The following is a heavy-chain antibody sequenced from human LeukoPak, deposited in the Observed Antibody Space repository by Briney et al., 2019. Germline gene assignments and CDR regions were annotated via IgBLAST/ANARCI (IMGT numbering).Heavy chain of an antibody. Sequence: SETLSLTCAVYGGSFSGYYWSWIRQPPGKGLEWIGEINHSGSTNYNPSLKSRVTISVDTSKNQFSLKLSSVTAADTAVYCCARLRKYYYDSSGYSTGFDPWGQGTLVTVSS. J-gene: IGHJ5*02. V-gene: IGHV4-34*01. CDR2: INHSGST. CDR1: GGSFSGYY. D-gene: IGHD3-22*01. CDR3: ARLRKYYYDSSGYSTGFDP.